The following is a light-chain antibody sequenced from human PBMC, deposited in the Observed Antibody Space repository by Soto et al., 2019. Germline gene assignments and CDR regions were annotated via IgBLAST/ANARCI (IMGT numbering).Light chain of an antibody. CDR2: AAS. CDR3: QKYNGAPFT. J-gene: IGKJ3*01. V-gene: IGKV1-27*01. CDR1: QGIANY. Sequence: DIQMTQSPSSLSASVGDRVTITCRASQGIANYLAWYQQKPGKVPKLLIYAASTLEPGVPSRFSGSGFGTDFTLSISSLQPEDFATYYCQKYNGAPFTFGPGTKVYIK.